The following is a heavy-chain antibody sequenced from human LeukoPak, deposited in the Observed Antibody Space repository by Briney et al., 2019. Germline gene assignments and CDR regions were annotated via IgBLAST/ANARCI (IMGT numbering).Heavy chain of an antibody. CDR1: GFTFSSYA. CDR2: ISYDGSNK. D-gene: IGHD6-19*01. Sequence: GSLRLSCAASGFTFSSYAMHWVRQAPGKGLEWVAVISYDGSNKYYADSVKGRFTISRDNSKNTLYLQMNSLRAEDTAVYYCARAIKAVAGTFHRDYYFDYWGQGTLVTVSS. CDR3: ARAIKAVAGTFHRDYYFDY. V-gene: IGHV3-30*04. J-gene: IGHJ4*02.